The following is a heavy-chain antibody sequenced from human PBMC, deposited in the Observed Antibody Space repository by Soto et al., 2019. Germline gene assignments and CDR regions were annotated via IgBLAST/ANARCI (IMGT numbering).Heavy chain of an antibody. CDR2: IYYSGST. D-gene: IGHD2-15*01. CDR3: ARARYCSGGSCYKGSWFDP. J-gene: IGHJ5*02. V-gene: IGHV4-59*01. CDR1: GGSISSYY. Sequence: QVQLPESGPGLVKPSETLSLTCTVSGGSISSYYWSWIRQPPGKGLERHGYIYYSGSTNYNPSLKSRVTISVDTPKNQFALKLSSVTAADTAVYYCARARYCSGGSCYKGSWFDPWGQGTLVTVSS.